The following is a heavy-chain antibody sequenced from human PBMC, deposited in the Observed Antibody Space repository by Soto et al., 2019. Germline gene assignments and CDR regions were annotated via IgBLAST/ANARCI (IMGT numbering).Heavy chain of an antibody. J-gene: IGHJ4*02. CDR1: GYTFTNYY. CDR2: IHPDGGHT. Sequence: ASVKVSCKASGYTFTNYYVQWVRQAPGQGLEWMGVIHPDGGHTTYSQKFQDRVTMTRDTFTSTIYMELSSLRSEDTAVYYCARGDNDYWGQGTLVTVSS. V-gene: IGHV1-46*01. CDR3: ARGDNDY.